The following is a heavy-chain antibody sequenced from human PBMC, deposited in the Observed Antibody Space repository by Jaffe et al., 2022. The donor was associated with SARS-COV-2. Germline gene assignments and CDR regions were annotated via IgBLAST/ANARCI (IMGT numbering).Heavy chain of an antibody. V-gene: IGHV3-23*01. D-gene: IGHD2-21*01. Sequence: EEHLLESGGGLVQPGGVPETLLCRLWIHLYLPCRDLGPPGSREGTGVRLRFCGNNGSTYYTDSVKGRFAISRDNSKSALYLPMNSLRVEDTAINFCAKYPRGLPDPHYFRARGWFDPWGQGTLVTVSS. CDR2: CGNNGST. CDR3: AKYPRGLPDPHYFRARGWFDP. CDR1: IHLYLPC. J-gene: IGHJ5*02.